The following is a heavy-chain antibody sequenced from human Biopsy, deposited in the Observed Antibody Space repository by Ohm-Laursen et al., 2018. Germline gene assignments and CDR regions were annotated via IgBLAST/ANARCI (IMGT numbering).Heavy chain of an antibody. D-gene: IGHD2-2*02. J-gene: IGHJ4*02. CDR2: ISGSGGNT. CDR1: GFTFHSYA. CDR3: AKGGYCTTSSCYMDLDY. Sequence: SLRLSCAASGFTFHSYAMNWVRQAPGKGLEWVSTISGSGGNTYYADSVRGRFTVSRDGSKSTLYLQMSSLSAEDTAFYYCAKGGYCTTSSCYMDLDYWGQGTLVTAYS. V-gene: IGHV3-23*01.